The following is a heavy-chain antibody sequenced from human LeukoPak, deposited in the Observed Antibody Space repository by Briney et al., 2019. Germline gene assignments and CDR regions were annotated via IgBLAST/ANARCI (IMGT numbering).Heavy chain of an antibody. D-gene: IGHD6-19*01. V-gene: IGHV1-18*01. J-gene: IGHJ3*02. CDR1: GYTFTSYG. CDR3: ASFGAVAGTQRRQPSYAFDI. CDR2: ISLYNGNT. Sequence: GASVKVSCKASGYTFTSYGISWVRQAPGQGLEWMGWISLYNGNTNYAQKLQGRVTMTTDTSTSTAYMELRSLRSDDTAVYYCASFGAVAGTQRRQPSYAFDIWGQGTMVTVSS.